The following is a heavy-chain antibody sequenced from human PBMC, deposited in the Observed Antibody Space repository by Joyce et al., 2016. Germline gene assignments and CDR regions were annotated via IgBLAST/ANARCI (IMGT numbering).Heavy chain of an antibody. CDR1: GFTVSTYS. Sequence: EVQLVESGGGLVKPGGSLRLSCAASGFTVSTYSMNWVRQAPGKGLERVSTISRDNAKNSLYLQMNSLRAEDTAVYYCARELYSGGSWFDYWGQGTLVTVSS. V-gene: IGHV3-21*01. CDR3: ARELYSGGSWFDY. D-gene: IGHD2-15*01. J-gene: IGHJ4*02.